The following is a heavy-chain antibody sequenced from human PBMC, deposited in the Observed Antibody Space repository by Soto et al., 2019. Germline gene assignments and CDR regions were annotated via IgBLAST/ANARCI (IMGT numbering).Heavy chain of an antibody. CDR3: TRVDAAVGTLQIYYFDY. Sequence: GGSLRLSCAASGFTFSDYTMHWVRQAPGKGLEWVAVISYDGTTEYYADSVKGRFTISTDNSKNILYLQVNSLRGEDTAVYYCTRVDAAVGTLQIYYFDYWGQGTLVTVSS. D-gene: IGHD6-13*01. J-gene: IGHJ4*02. V-gene: IGHV3-30-3*01. CDR2: ISYDGTTE. CDR1: GFTFSDYT.